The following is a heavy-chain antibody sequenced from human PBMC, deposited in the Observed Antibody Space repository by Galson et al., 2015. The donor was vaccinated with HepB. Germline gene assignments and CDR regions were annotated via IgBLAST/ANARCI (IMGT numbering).Heavy chain of an antibody. CDR3: ARQLERHRRHYFDY. D-gene: IGHD1-1*01. Sequence: VRQLPGKGLEWMGIIYPGDSDTRYSPSFQGPVTISADKSISTAYLQWSSLKASDTAMYYCARQLERHRRHYFDYWGQGTLVTVSS. V-gene: IGHV5-51*01. J-gene: IGHJ4*02. CDR2: IYPGDSDT.